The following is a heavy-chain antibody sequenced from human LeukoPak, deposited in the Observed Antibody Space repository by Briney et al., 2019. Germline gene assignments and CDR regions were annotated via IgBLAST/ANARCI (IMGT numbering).Heavy chain of an antibody. CDR3: APTLGGGWFDP. Sequence: GGSLRFSCAASGFTFSSYSMNWVRQAPGKGLEWVSSISSSSSYIYYADSVKGRFTISRDNAKNSLYLQMNSLRAEDTAVYYCAPTLGGGWFDPWGQGTLVTVSS. V-gene: IGHV3-21*01. J-gene: IGHJ5*02. CDR2: ISSSSSYI. D-gene: IGHD1-26*01. CDR1: GFTFSSYS.